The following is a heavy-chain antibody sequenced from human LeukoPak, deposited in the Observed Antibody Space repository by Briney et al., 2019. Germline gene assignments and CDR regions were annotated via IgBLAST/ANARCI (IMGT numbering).Heavy chain of an antibody. CDR3: ARYCSGGSCYSGDAFDI. CDR2: IYDSGST. V-gene: IGHV4-30-4*01. Sequence: SETLSLTCTVSGGSISSGDYYWGWIRQPPGKGLEWIVYIYDSGSTYYNPSLKSRVTISVGTSKNQFSLKLSSVTAADTAVYYCARYCSGGSCYSGDAFDIWGQGTMVTVSS. D-gene: IGHD2-15*01. CDR1: GGSISSGDYY. J-gene: IGHJ3*02.